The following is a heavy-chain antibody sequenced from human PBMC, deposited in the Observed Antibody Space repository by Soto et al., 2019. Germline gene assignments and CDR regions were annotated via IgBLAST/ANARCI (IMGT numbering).Heavy chain of an antibody. V-gene: IGHV3-48*03. J-gene: IGHJ4*02. CDR1: GFIFSSYE. CDR2: ISQGSTTI. Sequence: GGSLRLSCVASGFIFSSYEMNWVRQAPGKGLEWISYISQGSTTIYYADSVKGRFTISRDNAKNSLFLQMSGLRVEDTATYYCARHHSPSPDYWGQGTLVTVSS. CDR3: ARHHSPSPDY.